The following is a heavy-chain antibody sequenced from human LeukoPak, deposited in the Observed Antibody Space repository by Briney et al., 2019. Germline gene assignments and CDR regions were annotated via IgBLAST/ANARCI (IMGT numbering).Heavy chain of an antibody. CDR1: GNYW. J-gene: IGHJ4*02. CDR3: VSSYETY. D-gene: IGHD3-22*01. Sequence: GGSLRLSCAASGNYWMHWVRQVPGKGLVWVSHINSDGSWTSYADSVKGRFTISKDNAKNTVYLQMNSLRAEDTAVYYCVSSYETYWGRGTLVTVSS. V-gene: IGHV3-74*01. CDR2: INSDGSWT.